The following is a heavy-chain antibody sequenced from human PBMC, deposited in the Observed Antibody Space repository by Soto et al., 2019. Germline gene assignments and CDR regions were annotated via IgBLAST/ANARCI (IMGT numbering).Heavy chain of an antibody. CDR2: IDPSDSYT. V-gene: IGHV5-10-1*01. CDR1: GYSFTSYW. J-gene: IGHJ5*02. CDR3: ARLFRDYYDSRGGWFDP. D-gene: IGHD3-22*01. Sequence: ESLKISCKGSGYSFTSYWISWVRQMPGKGLEWMGRIDPSDSYTNYSPSFQGHVTISADKSISTAYLQWSSLKASDTAMYYCARLFRDYYDSRGGWFDPWGQGTLVTVSS.